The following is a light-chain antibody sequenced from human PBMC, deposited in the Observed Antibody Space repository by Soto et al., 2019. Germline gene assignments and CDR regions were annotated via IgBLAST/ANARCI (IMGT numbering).Light chain of an antibody. CDR1: SSDVGSYNL. CDR3: YSYARSSTVFYV. J-gene: IGLJ1*01. V-gene: IGLV2-23*03. CDR2: EGS. Sequence: QSALTQPASVSGSPGQSITISCTGTSSDVGSYNLVSWYQQHPGKAPKLMIYEGSKRPSGVSNRFSRSKSGNTASLTTSGLQAEDEADYSCYSYARSSTVFYVFGTGTKLTVL.